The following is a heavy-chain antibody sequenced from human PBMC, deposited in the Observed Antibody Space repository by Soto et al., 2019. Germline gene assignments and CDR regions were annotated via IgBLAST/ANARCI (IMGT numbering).Heavy chain of an antibody. CDR2: IKRDGSEK. CDR3: ARVRATDYEIDY. J-gene: IGHJ4*02. V-gene: IGHV3-7*03. D-gene: IGHD3-22*01. Sequence: PGGSLRLSCTASGFMFGSYWMTWVRHVPGKGLQWVANIKRDGSEKYYVDFVKGRFTISRGNADNSLFLDMNNLRVDDTATYYCARVRATDYEIDYWGQGALVTVSS. CDR1: GFMFGSYW.